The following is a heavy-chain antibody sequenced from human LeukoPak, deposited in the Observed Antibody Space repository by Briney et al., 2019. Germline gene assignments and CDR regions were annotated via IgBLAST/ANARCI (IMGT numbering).Heavy chain of an antibody. J-gene: IGHJ5*02. CDR1: GGSISNYY. CDR3: ETALSTGGFDP. CDR2: IYYSVTN. V-gene: IGHV4-59*01. D-gene: IGHD3-10*01. Sequence: PSETLSLTCTVSGGSISNYYWSWIRQPPGKGLEWIGYIYYSVTNNYNPSLKSRVTISVGTSKNQFSLNLRYVPPADTAVYYCETALSTGGFDPWGQGTLVIVSS.